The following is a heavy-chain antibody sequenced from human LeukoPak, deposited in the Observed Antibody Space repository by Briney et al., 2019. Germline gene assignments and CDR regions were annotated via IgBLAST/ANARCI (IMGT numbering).Heavy chain of an antibody. D-gene: IGHD2-15*01. Sequence: PSQTLSLTCTVPGGSISSGGYYWSWIRQHPGKGLEWIGYIYYSGSTYYNPSLKSRVTISVDTSKNQFSLKLSSVTAADTAVYYCARYVLAADKYYFDYWGQGTLVTVSS. CDR1: GGSISSGGYY. CDR2: IYYSGST. CDR3: ARYVLAADKYYFDY. V-gene: IGHV4-31*03. J-gene: IGHJ4*02.